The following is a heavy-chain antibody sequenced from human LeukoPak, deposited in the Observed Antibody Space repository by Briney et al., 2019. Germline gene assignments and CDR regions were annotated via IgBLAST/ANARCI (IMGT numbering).Heavy chain of an antibody. CDR1: GFSFRDYA. Sequence: GGSLRLSCTASGFSFRDYAMNWVRQAPGKGLEWVSGLSFGGTITYYADSVKGRFTISRDNSKNTLHLQMTSLRGDDTAVYYCAKEEDIVVVPAAIDIWGQGTMVTVSS. J-gene: IGHJ3*02. V-gene: IGHV3-23*01. CDR2: LSFGGTIT. D-gene: IGHD2-2*01. CDR3: AKEEDIVVVPAAIDI.